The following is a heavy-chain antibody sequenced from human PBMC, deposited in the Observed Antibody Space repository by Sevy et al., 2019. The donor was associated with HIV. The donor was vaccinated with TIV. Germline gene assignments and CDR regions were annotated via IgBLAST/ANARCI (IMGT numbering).Heavy chain of an antibody. D-gene: IGHD3-22*01. CDR2: FDPEDGET. J-gene: IGHJ4*02. CDR1: GYTLTKLS. CDR3: ATTKDYYDNRGDPFDY. Sequence: ASVKVSCKVSGYTLTKLSMHWVRQAPGKGLEWMGSFDPEDGETIHAQSFQGRLSMTGDTSTETAYMEMSSLNSEDTAVYYCATTKDYYDNRGDPFDYWGQGSLVTVSS. V-gene: IGHV1-24*01.